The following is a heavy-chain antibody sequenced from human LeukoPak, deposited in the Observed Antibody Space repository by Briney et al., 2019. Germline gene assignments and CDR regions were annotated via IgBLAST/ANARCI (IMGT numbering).Heavy chain of an antibody. CDR1: GGSFSGYY. J-gene: IGHJ6*02. CDR2: INHSGST. Sequence: PSETLSLTCAVYGGSFSGYYWSWIRQPPGKGLEWIGEINHSGSTNYNPSLKSRVTISVDTSKNQFSLKLSSVTAADTAVYYCARDPRFTGSHYYYGMDVWGQGTTVTVSS. D-gene: IGHD3-16*02. V-gene: IGHV4-34*01. CDR3: ARDPRFTGSHYYYGMDV.